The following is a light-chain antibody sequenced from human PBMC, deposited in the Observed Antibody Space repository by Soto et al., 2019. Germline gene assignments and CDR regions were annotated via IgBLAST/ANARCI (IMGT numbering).Light chain of an antibody. CDR2: GAS. J-gene: IGKJ4*01. CDR3: QQYGYLVT. V-gene: IGKV3-20*01. CDR1: QSITKNY. Sequence: EIVLTQSPGTRYVSPGERATLSCRASQSITKNYLAWYQQKPGRAHRLLIYGASSRATGIPDRFIGSGSGTFFPLTIRRMDPEYFAMYYCQQYGYLVTFGGGTKVDIK.